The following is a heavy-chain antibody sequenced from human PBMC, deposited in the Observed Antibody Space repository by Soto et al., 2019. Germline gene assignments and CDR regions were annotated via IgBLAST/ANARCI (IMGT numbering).Heavy chain of an antibody. J-gene: IGHJ4*02. CDR2: INHSGST. V-gene: IGHV4-34*01. CDR1: GGSFSGYY. Sequence: SETLSLTCAVYGGSFSGYYWSWIRQPPGKGLEWIGEINHSGSTNYNPSLKSRVTISVDTSKNQFSLKLSSVTAADTAVYYCASSQGYDFWRGYYTGIGPFDYWGEGTLVTVSS. D-gene: IGHD3-3*01. CDR3: ASSQGYDFWRGYYTGIGPFDY.